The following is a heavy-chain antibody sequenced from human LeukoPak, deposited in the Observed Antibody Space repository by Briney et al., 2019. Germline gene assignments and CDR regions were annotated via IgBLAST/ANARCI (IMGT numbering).Heavy chain of an antibody. Sequence: GSLRLSCAASGFTFSSYSMNWVRQAPGKGLEWVSYISSGSSTIYYADSVKGRFTISRDNAKNSLYLQMNSLRAEDTAVYYCARSDFDWLHKASYYYMDVWGKGTTVTVSS. D-gene: IGHD3-9*01. CDR2: ISSGSSTI. CDR1: GFTFSSYS. V-gene: IGHV3-48*01. CDR3: ARSDFDWLHKASYYYMDV. J-gene: IGHJ6*03.